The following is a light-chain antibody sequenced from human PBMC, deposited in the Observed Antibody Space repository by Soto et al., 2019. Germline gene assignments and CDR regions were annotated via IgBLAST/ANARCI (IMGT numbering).Light chain of an antibody. Sequence: QSALTQPASVSGSPGQSITISCTGTSSDIGAYNFVSWYQQHPGKAPKLMLYDVNIRPSGVSNRFSGSKSGNTASLTISGLQAEDEADYYCSSYTSSSTVVFGGGTKLTV. CDR2: DVN. CDR3: SSYTSSSTVV. CDR1: SSDIGAYNF. J-gene: IGLJ2*01. V-gene: IGLV2-14*03.